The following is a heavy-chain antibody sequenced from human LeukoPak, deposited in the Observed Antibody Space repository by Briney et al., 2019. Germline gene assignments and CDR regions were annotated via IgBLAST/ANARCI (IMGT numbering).Heavy chain of an antibody. J-gene: IGHJ6*02. CDR1: GGSISNENW. CDR3: AGSPIGYGMDV. V-gene: IGHV4-4*02. CDR2: IYHCGST. Sequence: SETLSLTCAVSGGSISNENWWGWVRQPPGKGLEWIGEIYHCGSTNYIPSLKSRVTISVDKSKNQFSLKLTSVTAADTAVYYCAGSPIGYGMDVWGQGTTVTVSS.